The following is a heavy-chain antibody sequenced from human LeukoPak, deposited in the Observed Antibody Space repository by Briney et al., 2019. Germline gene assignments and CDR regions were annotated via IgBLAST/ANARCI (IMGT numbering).Heavy chain of an antibody. CDR2: ISYDGSNK. CDR1: GFTFSSYG. V-gene: IGHV3-30*03. CDR3: ARVPQYGSGSYYNDY. J-gene: IGHJ4*02. D-gene: IGHD3-10*01. Sequence: PGGSLRLSCAASGFTFSSYGMHWVRQAPGKGLEWVAVISYDGSNKYYADSVKGRFTISRDNSKNTLYLQMNSLRAEDTAVYYCARVPQYGSGSYYNDYWGQGTLVTVSS.